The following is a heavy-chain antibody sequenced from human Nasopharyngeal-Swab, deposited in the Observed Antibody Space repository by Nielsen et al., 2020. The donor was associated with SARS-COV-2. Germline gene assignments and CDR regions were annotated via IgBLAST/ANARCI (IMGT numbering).Heavy chain of an antibody. J-gene: IGHJ4*02. CDR2: IKSKTDGGTT. D-gene: IGHD6-19*01. CDR3: TTDRSSGWYGRFDY. CDR1: GFTFSNAW. Sequence: GESLKISCAASGFTFSNAWMSWVRRAPGKGLEWVGRIKSKTDGGTTDYAAPVKGRFTISRDDSKNTLYLQMNSLKTEDTAVYYCTTDRSSGWYGRFDYWGQGTLVTVSS. V-gene: IGHV3-15*01.